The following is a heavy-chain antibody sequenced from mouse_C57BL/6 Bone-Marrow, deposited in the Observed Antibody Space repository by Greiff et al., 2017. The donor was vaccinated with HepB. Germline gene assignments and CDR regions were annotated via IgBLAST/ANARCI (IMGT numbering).Heavy chain of an antibody. J-gene: IGHJ3*01. Sequence: EVQLQQSGPELVKPGASVKISCKASGYTFTDYYMNWVKQSHGKSLEWIGDINPNNGGTSYNQKFKGKATLTVDKSSSTAYMELRSLTSEDSAVYYCARSRQLRLRRKFAYWGQGTLVTVSA. V-gene: IGHV1-26*01. CDR1: GYTFTDYY. CDR2: INPNNGGT. D-gene: IGHD3-2*02. CDR3: ARSRQLRLRRKFAY.